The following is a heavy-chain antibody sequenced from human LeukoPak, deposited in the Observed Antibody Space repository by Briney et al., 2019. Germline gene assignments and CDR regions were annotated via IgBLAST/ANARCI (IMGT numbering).Heavy chain of an antibody. Sequence: SETLSLTCTVSGGSISSYYWSWIRQPPGKGLEWIGYIYYSGSTNYNPSLKSRVTISVDTSKNQFSLKLSSVTAADTAVYYCARHGVGRGGDFDYWGQGTLVTVSS. J-gene: IGHJ4*01. CDR1: GGSISSYY. D-gene: IGHD3-10*01. CDR2: IYYSGST. V-gene: IGHV4-59*08. CDR3: ARHGVGRGGDFDY.